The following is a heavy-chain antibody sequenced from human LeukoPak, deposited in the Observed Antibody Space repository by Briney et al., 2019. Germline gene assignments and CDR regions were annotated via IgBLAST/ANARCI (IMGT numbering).Heavy chain of an antibody. J-gene: IGHJ4*02. CDR1: GFKFYSYA. CDR2: ISFDGSEK. V-gene: IGHV3-30*04. Sequence: GGSLRLSCAASGFKFYSYAMHWVRQAPGKGLEWVASISFDGSEKYYRDSVKGRFTISRDNSKNTVYLQMNSLRPEDTAVYYCARSPGPAAVAFDYWGRGTLVTVSS. CDR3: ARSPGPAAVAFDY. D-gene: IGHD6-13*01.